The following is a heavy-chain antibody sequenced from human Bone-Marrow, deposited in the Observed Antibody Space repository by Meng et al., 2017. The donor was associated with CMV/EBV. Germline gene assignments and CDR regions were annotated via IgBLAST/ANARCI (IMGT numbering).Heavy chain of an antibody. CDR3: ARASGVGSGSYYNPYYYYYYGMDV. CDR1: GYTFTSYG. CDR2: ISAYNGNT. J-gene: IGHJ6*02. Sequence: ASVKVSCKASGYTFTSYGISWVRQAPGQGLEWMGWISAYNGNTNYAQKPQGRVTMTTDTSTSTAYMELRSLRSDDTAVYYCARASGVGSGSYYNPYYYYYYGMDVWGQGTTVTVSS. D-gene: IGHD3-10*01. V-gene: IGHV1-18*01.